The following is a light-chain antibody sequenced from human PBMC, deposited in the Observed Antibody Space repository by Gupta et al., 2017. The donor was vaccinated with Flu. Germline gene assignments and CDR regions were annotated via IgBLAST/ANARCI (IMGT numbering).Light chain of an antibody. J-gene: IGLJ2*01. CDR2: GNS. CDR1: SPNIGAGDD. CDR3: QCYDSAISNVV. Sequence: QSVLTQPPSASGAPGQRVTISCTGSSPNIGAGDDVHWYQQLTGTAPKLIIYGNSKRPSGVPDRFSGSKSGNSASLTIIGLQAEDEAEYYCQCYDSAISNVVFGGGTKLTVL. V-gene: IGLV1-40*01.